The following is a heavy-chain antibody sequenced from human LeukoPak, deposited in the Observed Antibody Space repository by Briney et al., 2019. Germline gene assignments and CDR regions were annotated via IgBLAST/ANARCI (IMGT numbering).Heavy chain of an antibody. J-gene: IGHJ4*02. V-gene: IGHV5-51*01. D-gene: IGHD6-6*01. CDR1: GYSFTTYW. CDR3: ARLVRLAALYSDY. Sequence: GESLKISCKGSGYSFTTYWIGWVRQMPGKGLEWMGIIFPGDSDTRYSPSFQGQVTISADKSINTAFLQWSRLKASDTAIYYCARLVRLAALYSDYWGQGTLVTVSS. CDR2: IFPGDSDT.